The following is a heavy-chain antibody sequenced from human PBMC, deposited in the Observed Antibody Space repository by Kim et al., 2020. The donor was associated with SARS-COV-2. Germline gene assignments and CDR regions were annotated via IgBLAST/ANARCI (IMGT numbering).Heavy chain of an antibody. CDR3: ARDWGGSYSNYFDY. Sequence: GGSLRLSCAASGFTFSSYSMNWVRQAPGKGLEWLSYISSSSSTIYYADSVKGRFTISRDNAKNSLYLQMNSLRDEDTAVYYCARDWGGSYSNYFDYWGQGTLVTVSS. J-gene: IGHJ4*02. CDR2: ISSSSSTI. CDR1: GFTFSSYS. V-gene: IGHV3-48*02. D-gene: IGHD1-26*01.